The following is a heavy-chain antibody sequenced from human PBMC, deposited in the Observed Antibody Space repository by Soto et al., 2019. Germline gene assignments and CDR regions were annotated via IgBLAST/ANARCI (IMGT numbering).Heavy chain of an antibody. CDR3: ARVRRHPYYYGMDA. CDR2: IIPIFGTA. Sequence: ASVKVSCKASGGTFSSYAISWVRQAPGQGLEWMGGIIPIFGTANYAQKFQGRVTITADESTSTAYMELSSLRSEDTAVYYCARVRRHPYYYGMDASGQGTTVTVS. V-gene: IGHV1-69*13. J-gene: IGHJ6*02. CDR1: GGTFSSYA.